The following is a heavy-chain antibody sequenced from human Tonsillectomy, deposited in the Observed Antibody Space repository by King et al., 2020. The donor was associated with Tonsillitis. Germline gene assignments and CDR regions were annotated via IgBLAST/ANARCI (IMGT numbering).Heavy chain of an antibody. CDR3: TTGLGSRYYYWVDY. V-gene: IGHV3-15*07. J-gene: IGHJ4*02. CDR1: GFTFSNAW. D-gene: IGHD3-22*01. CDR2: IKSKTDGGTT. Sequence: DVQLVESGGGLVQPGGSLRLSCAASGFTFSNAWMNWVRQAPGKGLEWVGRIKSKTDGGTTDYAAPVKGRFTISRDDSENTLYLQLNSLKTEDTAVYYCTTGLGSRYYYWVDYWGQGTLVTVSS.